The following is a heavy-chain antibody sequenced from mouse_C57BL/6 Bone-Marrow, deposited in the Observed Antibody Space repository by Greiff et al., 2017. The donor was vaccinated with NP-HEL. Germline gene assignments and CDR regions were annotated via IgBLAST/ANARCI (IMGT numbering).Heavy chain of an antibody. Sequence: QVQLQQPGAELVKPGASVKVSCKASGYTFTSYWMHWVKQRPGQGLEWIGRIHPSDSDTNYNQRFKGKATLTVDKSSSTAYLQLSSLTSEDSAVYYCAIHYSCSPWFAYWGQGTLVTVSA. CDR1: GYTFTSYW. D-gene: IGHD2-12*01. V-gene: IGHV1-74*01. CDR3: AIHYSCSPWFAY. J-gene: IGHJ3*01. CDR2: IHPSDSDT.